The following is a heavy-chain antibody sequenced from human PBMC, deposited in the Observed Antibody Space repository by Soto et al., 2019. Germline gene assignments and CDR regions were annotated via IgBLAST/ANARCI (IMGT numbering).Heavy chain of an antibody. Sequence: GGCLRLSCAASGFTFSSDGMHWVRQAPGKGLTWVAVISYDGSNKYYADSVKGRFTISRDNSKNTLYLQMNSLRAEDTSVYYCAKDRRHGDGSFDYRGQGTLVTVSS. V-gene: IGHV3-30*18. D-gene: IGHD4-17*01. CDR3: AKDRRHGDGSFDY. CDR2: ISYDGSNK. CDR1: GFTFSSDG. J-gene: IGHJ4*02.